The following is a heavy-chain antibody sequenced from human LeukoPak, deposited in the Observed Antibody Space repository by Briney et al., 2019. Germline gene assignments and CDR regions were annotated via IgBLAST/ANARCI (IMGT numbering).Heavy chain of an antibody. CDR2: ISGSGGST. V-gene: IGHV3-23*01. CDR1: GFTFSSYA. J-gene: IGHJ4*02. Sequence: GGSLRLSCAASGFTFSSYAMSWVRQAPGKGLEWVSAISGSGGSTYYADSVKGRFTISRDNSKNTLYLRMNSLRAEDTAVYYCAKDRPKWELLIYFDYWGQGTLVTVSS. D-gene: IGHD1-26*01. CDR3: AKDRPKWELLIYFDY.